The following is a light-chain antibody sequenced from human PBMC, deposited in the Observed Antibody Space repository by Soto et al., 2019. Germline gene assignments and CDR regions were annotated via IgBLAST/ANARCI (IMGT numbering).Light chain of an antibody. Sequence: DIQMTQSPSSLSASVGDRVTITCRASQSISSYLNWYQQKPGKAPKLLIYAASSLQSGVPSRFSGSGSGTEFTLTINSMQPKDFATYYYQQNYSTPPGTNFGQGTKLKIK. CDR2: AAS. V-gene: IGKV1-39*01. J-gene: IGKJ2*01. CDR3: QQNYSTPPGTN. CDR1: QSISSY.